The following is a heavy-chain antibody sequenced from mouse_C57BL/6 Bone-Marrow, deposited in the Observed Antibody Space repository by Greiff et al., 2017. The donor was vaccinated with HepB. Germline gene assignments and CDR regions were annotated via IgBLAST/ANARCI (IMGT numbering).Heavy chain of an antibody. V-gene: IGHV2-2*01. CDR2: IWSGGST. CDR3: ARKDYAMDY. Sequence: VQLQQSGPGLVQPSQSLSITCTVSGFSLTSYGVHWVRQSPGKGLEWLGVIWSGGSTDSNAAFISRLSISKDNSKSQVFFKMNSLQADDTAIYYCARKDYAMDYWGQGTSVTVSS. J-gene: IGHJ4*01. CDR1: GFSLTSYG.